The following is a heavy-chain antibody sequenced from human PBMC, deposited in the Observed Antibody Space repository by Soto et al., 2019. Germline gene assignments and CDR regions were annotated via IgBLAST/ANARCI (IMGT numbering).Heavy chain of an antibody. CDR2: IYHSGST. V-gene: IGHV4-4*02. Sequence: SETLSLTCAVSSGSISSSNWWSWVRQPPGKGLEWIGEIYHSGSTNYNPSLKSRVTISVDKSKNQFSLKLSSVTAADTAVYYCARVTDDYYYYYMDVWGKGTTVTVSS. CDR3: ARVTDDYYYYYMDV. CDR1: SGSISSSNW. D-gene: IGHD2-8*02. J-gene: IGHJ6*03.